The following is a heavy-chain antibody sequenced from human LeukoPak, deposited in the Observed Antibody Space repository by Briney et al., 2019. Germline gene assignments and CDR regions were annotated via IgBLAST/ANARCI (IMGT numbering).Heavy chain of an antibody. V-gene: IGHV3-23*01. CDR3: AKAFFSGSGGNHKHFDS. CDR1: GFTFSNFA. CDR2: MSSVT. Sequence: PGGSLRLSCAAPGFTFSNFAMSWARQAPGKGLEWVSAMSSVTYYADSVKGRFTISRDDSKSTLFLQMNSLRAEDTAVYYCAKAFFSGSGGNHKHFDSWGQGSLVTVSS. J-gene: IGHJ4*02. D-gene: IGHD3-10*01.